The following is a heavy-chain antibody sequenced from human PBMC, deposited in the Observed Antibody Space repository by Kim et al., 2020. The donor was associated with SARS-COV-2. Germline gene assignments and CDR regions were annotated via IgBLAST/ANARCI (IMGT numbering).Heavy chain of an antibody. CDR1: GFTFSSYG. V-gene: IGHV3-33*05. CDR3: ARDLMVRAPMDV. CDR2: ISYDGSNK. D-gene: IGHD3-10*01. Sequence: GGSLRLSCAASGFTFSSYGMHWVRQAPGKGLEWVAVISYDGSNKYYADSVKGRFTISRDNSKNTLYLQMNSLRAEDTAVYYCARDLMVRAPMDVWGQGTTVTVSS. J-gene: IGHJ6*02.